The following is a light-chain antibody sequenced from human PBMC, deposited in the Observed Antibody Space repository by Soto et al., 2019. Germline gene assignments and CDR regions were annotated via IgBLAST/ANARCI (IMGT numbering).Light chain of an antibody. J-gene: IGLJ1*01. CDR1: SGHSSYA. V-gene: IGLV4-69*01. Sequence: QLVLTQSPSASASLGASVKLTCTLSSGHSSYAIAWHQQQPEKGPRYSMKLNSDGSHSKGDGIPDRFSGSSSGAERYLTISRLQSEDEADYYCQTWGTGIHYVFGTGTKLTVL. CDR2: LNSDGSH. CDR3: QTWGTGIHYV.